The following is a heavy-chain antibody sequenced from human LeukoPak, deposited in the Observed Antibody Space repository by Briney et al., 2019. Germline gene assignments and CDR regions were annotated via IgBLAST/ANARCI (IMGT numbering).Heavy chain of an antibody. D-gene: IGHD3-9*01. CDR3: ARDISDY. J-gene: IGHJ4*02. Sequence: GGSLRLSCAASGFTFSSYSMSWVRQAPGKGLEWVSYISSSSSPIYYADSVRGRFTISRDNAKNSLYLQMNSLKAEDTAVYYCARDISDYWGQGTLVTVSS. CDR1: GFTFSSYS. CDR2: ISSSSSPI. V-gene: IGHV3-48*04.